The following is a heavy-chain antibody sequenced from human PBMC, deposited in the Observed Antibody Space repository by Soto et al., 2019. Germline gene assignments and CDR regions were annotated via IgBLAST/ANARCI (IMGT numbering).Heavy chain of an antibody. CDR2: IYPGDSDT. CDR1: GYSFTSYW. V-gene: IGHV5-51*01. CDR3: ARHIGAYYDNNGYPYFDY. J-gene: IGHJ4*02. D-gene: IGHD3-22*01. Sequence: LGESLKISCKGSGYSFTSYWIGWVRQMPGKGLEWMGIIYPGDSDTRYSPSFQGQVTISADKSISTAYLQWSSLKASDTAMYYCARHIGAYYDNNGYPYFDYWGQGTRVTVSS.